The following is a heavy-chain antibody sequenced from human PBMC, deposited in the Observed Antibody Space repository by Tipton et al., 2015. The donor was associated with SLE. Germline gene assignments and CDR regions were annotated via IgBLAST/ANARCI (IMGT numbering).Heavy chain of an antibody. CDR1: GYAFTSYA. J-gene: IGHJ4*02. V-gene: IGHV7-4-1*02. Sequence: QVQLVQSGAEVKKPGASVKVSCKAYGYAFTSYAMNWVRQAPGQGLEWMGWINTNTGNPTYAQGFTGRFVFSLDTSVSTAYLQISSLKAEDPAVYYCARDPTEQQLPSVAVLFDYWGQVTLVTVSS. D-gene: IGHD6-13*01. CDR3: ARDPTEQQLPSVAVLFDY. CDR2: INTNTGNP.